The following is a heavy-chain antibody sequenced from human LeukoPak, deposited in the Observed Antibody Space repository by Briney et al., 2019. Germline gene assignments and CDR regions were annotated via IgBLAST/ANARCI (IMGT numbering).Heavy chain of an antibody. V-gene: IGHV4-4*07. CDR3: ARVRVGTAMVGGYFDY. CDR1: GGSIRSYC. D-gene: IGHD5-18*01. Sequence: SQTLSLTCTVSGGSIRSYCWGWVRQPAGKGQDWIGRIYTSGSTNYNPSLKSRVTMSVDTSKKQFFLKLSSVAAADTAVYYCARVRVGTAMVGGYFDYWGQGTLVTVSS. J-gene: IGHJ4*02. CDR2: IYTSGST.